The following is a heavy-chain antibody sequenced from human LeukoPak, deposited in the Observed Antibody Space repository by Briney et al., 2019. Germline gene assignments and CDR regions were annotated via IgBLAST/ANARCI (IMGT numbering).Heavy chain of an antibody. CDR2: IYYSGST. Sequence: SETLSLTCTASGGSISSHYWSWIRQPPGKGLEWIGYIYYSGSTNYNPSLKSRVTISVDTSKNQFSLKLSSVTAADTAVYYCAREQTYRGTQYYFDYWGQGTLVTVSS. J-gene: IGHJ4*02. V-gene: IGHV4-59*11. CDR3: AREQTYRGTQYYFDY. CDR1: GGSISSHY. D-gene: IGHD3/OR15-3a*01.